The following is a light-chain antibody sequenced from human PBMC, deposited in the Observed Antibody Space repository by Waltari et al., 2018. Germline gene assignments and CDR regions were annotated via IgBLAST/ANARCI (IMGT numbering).Light chain of an antibody. CDR2: KAS. CDR3: QQYNSYRT. Sequence: DIQKTQSPSTLSASVGDRVTITCRASQSISSWLAWYQQKPGKAPKLLIYKASSLESGVPSRFSGSGSWTEFTLTISSLQPDDFATYYCQQYNSYRTFGQGTKVEIK. J-gene: IGKJ1*01. V-gene: IGKV1-5*03. CDR1: QSISSW.